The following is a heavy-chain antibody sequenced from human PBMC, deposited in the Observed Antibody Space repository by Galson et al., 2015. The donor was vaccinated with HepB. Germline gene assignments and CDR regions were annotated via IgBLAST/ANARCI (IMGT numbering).Heavy chain of an antibody. J-gene: IGHJ4*02. CDR3: AKGGLSMALPNWYFDY. V-gene: IGHV3-23*01. CDR2: ISGSDGST. CDR1: GFTFSSYA. D-gene: IGHD5-24*01. Sequence: SLRLSCAASGFTFSSYAMSWVRQAPGKGLEWVSAISGSDGSTYYADSVKGRFTISRDNSKNTLYLQMNSLRAEDTAVYYCAKGGLSMALPNWYFDYWGQGTLVTVSS.